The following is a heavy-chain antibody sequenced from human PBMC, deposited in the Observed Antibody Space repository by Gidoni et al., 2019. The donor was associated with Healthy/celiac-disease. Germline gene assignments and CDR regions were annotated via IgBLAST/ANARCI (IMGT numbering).Heavy chain of an antibody. D-gene: IGHD6-13*01. Sequence: VQLLESGGGVVKPGRSMRLSCAASGFTSGSSGMHWVRQAPAKGRAWVAVISDDGSNKYYADAVKGRFTISRDNSKNTLYLQMNSLRAEDTAVYYCVSQDSSSWYYYYYGMDVWGQGTTVTVSS. CDR2: ISDDGSNK. CDR1: GFTSGSSG. J-gene: IGHJ6*02. V-gene: IGHV3-30*03. CDR3: VSQDSSSWYYYYYGMDV.